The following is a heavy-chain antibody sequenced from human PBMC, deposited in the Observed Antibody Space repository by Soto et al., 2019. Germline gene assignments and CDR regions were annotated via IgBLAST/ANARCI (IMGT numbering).Heavy chain of an antibody. CDR1: GYTFTGYY. CDR2: INPNSGGT. CDR3: ARGHYDSSGYLLDY. J-gene: IGHJ4*02. V-gene: IGHV1-2*04. D-gene: IGHD3-22*01. Sequence: ASVKVSCKASGYTFTGYYMHWVRQAPGQGLEWMGWINPNSGGTNYAQKFQGWVTMTRDTSISTAYMELSRLRSDDTAVYYCARGHYDSSGYLLDYWGQGTLVTVSS.